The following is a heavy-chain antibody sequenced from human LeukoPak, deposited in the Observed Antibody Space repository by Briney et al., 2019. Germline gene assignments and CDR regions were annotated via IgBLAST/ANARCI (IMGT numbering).Heavy chain of an antibody. CDR3: ARGSRGDNFDY. D-gene: IGHD7-27*01. CDR2: MYHSGST. V-gene: IGHV4-38-2*02. J-gene: IGHJ4*02. CDR1: GYSISSAYY. Sequence: SETLSLTCSVSGYSISSAYYWGWIRQPPGKGLEWIGTMYHSGSTNYNPSLKSRVTISVDTSKNQFSLKLSSVTAADTAVYFCARGSRGDNFDYWGQGTLVTVSS.